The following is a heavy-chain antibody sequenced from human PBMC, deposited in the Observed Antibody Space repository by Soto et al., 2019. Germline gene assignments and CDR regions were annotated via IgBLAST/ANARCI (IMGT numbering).Heavy chain of an antibody. V-gene: IGHV1-69*06. J-gene: IGHJ4*02. CDR3: ATDSGSYYDVAY. CDR2: IIPIYSTS. Sequence: QVQLVRSGAEVKXPGXXVKVSCKASGGTLRNYAISWVRQAPGQGLEWMGGIIPIYSTSNYAQKFQGRLTITADKSTSTAYMELSSLRSEDTAVYYCATDSGSYYDVAYWGQGTLVTVSS. D-gene: IGHD1-26*01. CDR1: GGTLRNYA.